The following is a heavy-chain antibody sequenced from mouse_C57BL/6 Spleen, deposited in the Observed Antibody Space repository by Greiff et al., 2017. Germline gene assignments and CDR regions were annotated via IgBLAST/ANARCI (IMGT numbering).Heavy chain of an antibody. D-gene: IGHD2-10*02. Sequence: QVQLQQSGAELVMPGASVKLSCKASGYTFTSYWMHWVKQRPGQGLEWIGEIDPSDSYTNYNQKFKGKSTLTVDKSSSTAYMQLSSLTSEDSAVYYCARRGYDYGAMDYWGQGTSVTVSS. J-gene: IGHJ4*01. CDR3: ARRGYDYGAMDY. CDR1: GYTFTSYW. V-gene: IGHV1-69*01. CDR2: IDPSDSYT.